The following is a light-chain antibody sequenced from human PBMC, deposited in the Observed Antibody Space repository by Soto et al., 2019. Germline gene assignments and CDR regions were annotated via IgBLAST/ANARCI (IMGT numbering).Light chain of an antibody. V-gene: IGLV1-40*01. CDR2: GNT. CDR1: SSNIGAGYD. Sequence: QSVLTQPPSVSGAPGQRVTISCTGSSSNIGAGYDVHWYQQLPGRAPKLLIYGNTNRPSGVPDRFSGSKSGTSASLAITGLQAEDEADYYCLSFDSSLSVVFGGGPKLTDL. J-gene: IGLJ2*01. CDR3: LSFDSSLSVV.